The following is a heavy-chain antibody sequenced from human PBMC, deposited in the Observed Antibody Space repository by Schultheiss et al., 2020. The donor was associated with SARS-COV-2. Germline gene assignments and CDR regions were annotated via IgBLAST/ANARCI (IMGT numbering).Heavy chain of an antibody. V-gene: IGHV3-23*01. CDR3: AKEGAGTDHYYHGMDV. CDR1: GFTFSSYA. Sequence: GGSLRLSCAASGFTFSSYAMSWVRQAPGKGLEWVSAISGSGGSTYYADSVKGRFTISRDNSKNTLHLQMNSLRAGDTAAYYCAKEGAGTDHYYHGMDVWGQGTTVTVSS. D-gene: IGHD1-7*01. J-gene: IGHJ6*02. CDR2: ISGSGGST.